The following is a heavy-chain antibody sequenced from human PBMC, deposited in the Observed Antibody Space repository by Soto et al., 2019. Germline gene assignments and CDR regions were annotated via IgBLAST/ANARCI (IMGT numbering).Heavy chain of an antibody. V-gene: IGHV4-39*07. J-gene: IGHJ5*02. CDR3: ARRIAAAGKDWFDP. Sequence: SETLSLTCTVSGVSISSSSYYWGWIRQPPGKGLEWIGSIYYSGSTYYNPSLKSRVTISVDTSKNQFSLKLSSVTAADTAVYYCARRIAAAGKDWFDPWGQGTLVTVSS. CDR1: GVSISSSSYY. CDR2: IYYSGST. D-gene: IGHD6-13*01.